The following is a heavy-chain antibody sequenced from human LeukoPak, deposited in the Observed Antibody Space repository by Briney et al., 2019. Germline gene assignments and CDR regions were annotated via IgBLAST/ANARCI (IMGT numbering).Heavy chain of an antibody. CDR2: ISATASNT. CDR3: AKGGPARPWGEDLDY. V-gene: IGHV3-23*01. J-gene: IGHJ4*02. Sequence: GGSLRLSCAASGFTFSSYAMSWVRQAPGKGLEWVSAISATASNTYYADSVKGRFTISRDNSKSTLYLQMNSLRAEDTAVYYCAKGGPARPWGEDLDYWGQGTLVTVSS. D-gene: IGHD6-6*01. CDR1: GFTFSSYA.